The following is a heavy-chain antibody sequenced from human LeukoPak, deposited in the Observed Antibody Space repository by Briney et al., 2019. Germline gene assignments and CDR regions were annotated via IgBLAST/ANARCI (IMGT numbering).Heavy chain of an antibody. CDR1: GYTFTSYG. D-gene: IGHD3-16*02. J-gene: IGHJ5*02. CDR2: ISAYNGNT. Sequence: ASVKVSCKASGYTFTSYGISWVRQAPGQGLEWMGWISAYNGNTNYAQKLQGRVTMTTDTSTSTAYMELRSLRSEDTAVYYCARDNSVGDIAWWFDPWGQGTLVTVSS. V-gene: IGHV1-18*01. CDR3: ARDNSVGDIAWWFDP.